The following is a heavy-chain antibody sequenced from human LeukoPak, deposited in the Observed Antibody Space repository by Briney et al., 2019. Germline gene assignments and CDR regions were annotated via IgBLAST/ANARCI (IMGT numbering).Heavy chain of an antibody. J-gene: IGHJ4*02. CDR2: IIPIFGTA. V-gene: IGHV1-69*05. CDR1: GGTFSSYA. D-gene: IGHD6-6*01. CDR3: ARVGIGAARPVAYFDY. Sequence: SVKVSCKASGGTFSSYAISWVRQAPGQGLEWMGGIIPIFGTANYAQKFQGRVTITTDESTSTAYMELSSLRFEDTAVYYCARVGIGAARPVAYFDYWGQGTLVAVSS.